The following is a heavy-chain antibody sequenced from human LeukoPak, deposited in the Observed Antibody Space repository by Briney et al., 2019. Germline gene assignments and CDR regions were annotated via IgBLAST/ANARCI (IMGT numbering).Heavy chain of an antibody. CDR3: ARAVGSGSFYIYYFDY. V-gene: IGHV3-21*05. CDR1: GFTFSSYS. CDR2: ISSSSSAI. D-gene: IGHD3-10*01. Sequence: GGSLRLSCAASGFTFSSYSMNWVRQAPGKGLEWVSYISSSSSAIYYADSVKGRFTISRDNAKNSLYLQMNSLRADDTAVYYCARAVGSGSFYIYYFDYWGQGTLVTVSS. J-gene: IGHJ4*02.